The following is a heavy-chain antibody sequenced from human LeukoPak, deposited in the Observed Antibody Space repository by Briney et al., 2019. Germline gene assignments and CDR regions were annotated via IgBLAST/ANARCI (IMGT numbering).Heavy chain of an antibody. Sequence: PGGSLRLSCAASGFTFSSYGMHWVRQAPGKGLEWVAFIRYDGSNKYYADSVKGRFTISRDNSKNTLYLQMNSLRAEDTAVYYCXTLTAMVTFFDYWGQGTLVTVSS. D-gene: IGHD5-18*01. CDR1: GFTFSSYG. CDR3: XTLTAMVTFFDY. J-gene: IGHJ4*02. CDR2: IRYDGSNK. V-gene: IGHV3-30*02.